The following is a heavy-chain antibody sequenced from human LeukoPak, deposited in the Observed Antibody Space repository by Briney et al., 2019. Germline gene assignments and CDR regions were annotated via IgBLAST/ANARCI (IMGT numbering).Heavy chain of an antibody. Sequence: SETLSLTCAVYGGSFSGYYWSWIRQPPGKGLEWIGEISHSGSTNYNPSLKSRVTISVDTSKNQFSLKLSSVTAADTAVYYCARGDIVVVVAATRLGNWFDPWGQGTLVTVSS. V-gene: IGHV4-34*01. CDR3: ARGDIVVVVAATRLGNWFDP. D-gene: IGHD2-15*01. J-gene: IGHJ5*02. CDR2: ISHSGST. CDR1: GGSFSGYY.